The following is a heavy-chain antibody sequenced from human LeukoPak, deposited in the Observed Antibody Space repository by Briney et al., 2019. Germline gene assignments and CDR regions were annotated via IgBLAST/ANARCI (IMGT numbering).Heavy chain of an antibody. CDR2: IIPIFGTA. D-gene: IGHD1-14*01. J-gene: IGHJ5*02. Sequence: SVKVSCKASGGTFNNYGVNWVRQAPGQGLEWMGRIIPIFGTANYAQKFQGRVTITTDESTSTAYMELSSLRSEDTAVYYCARSVFPPEAWFDPWGQGTLVTVSS. V-gene: IGHV1-69*05. CDR3: ARSVFPPEAWFDP. CDR1: GGTFNNYG.